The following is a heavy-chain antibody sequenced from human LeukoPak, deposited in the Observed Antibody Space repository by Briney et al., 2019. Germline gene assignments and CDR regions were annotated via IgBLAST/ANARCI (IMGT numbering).Heavy chain of an antibody. CDR2: INPNSGAT. CDR3: ARDRSSGYDSGFDY. D-gene: IGHD5-12*01. CDR1: GYTFTGYY. Sequence: ASVKVSCKASGYTFTGYYMRWVRQAPGQGLEWMGWINPNSGATNYAQRFQGRVTMTRDTSISTAYMELSRLRSDDTAVYYCARDRSSGYDSGFDYWDQGTLVTVSS. J-gene: IGHJ4*02. V-gene: IGHV1-2*02.